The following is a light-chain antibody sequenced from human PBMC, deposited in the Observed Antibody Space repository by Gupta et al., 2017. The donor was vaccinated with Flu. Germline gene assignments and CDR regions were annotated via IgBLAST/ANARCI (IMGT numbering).Light chain of an antibody. J-gene: IGLJ3*02. CDR2: LNSDGSH. CDR3: QPWGTDIRV. V-gene: IGLV4-69*01. CDR1: CGHSPYA. Sequence: GASVTHTCTLSCGHSPYAIAWHHQQPEKGPRHLMKLNSDGSHFKGDGIPHRFSASSSGAERSPTIPSLPSEDEADYYCQPWGTDIRVFGGGT.